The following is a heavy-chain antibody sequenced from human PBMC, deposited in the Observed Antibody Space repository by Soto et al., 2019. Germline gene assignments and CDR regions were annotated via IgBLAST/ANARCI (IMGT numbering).Heavy chain of an antibody. D-gene: IGHD5-12*01. CDR1: GGSFSGYY. V-gene: IGHV4-34*01. J-gene: IGHJ6*02. CDR2: INHSGST. Sequence: SETLSLTCAVYGGSFSGYYWSWIRQPPGKGLEWIGEINHSGSTNYNPSLKSRVTISVDTSKNQFSLKLSSVTAADTAVYYCAISSGYLLSDYGMDVWGQGTTVTVSS. CDR3: AISSGYLLSDYGMDV.